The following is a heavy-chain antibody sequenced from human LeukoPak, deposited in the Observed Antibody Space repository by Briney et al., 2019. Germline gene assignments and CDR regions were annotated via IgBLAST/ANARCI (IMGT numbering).Heavy chain of an antibody. CDR3: ARGLREVVRGFDYWFDP. J-gene: IGHJ5*02. V-gene: IGHV1-8*03. D-gene: IGHD3-10*01. Sequence: ASVEVSCKASGYTFTSYDINWVRQATGQGLEWMGWMNPNSGNTGYAQKFQGRVTITRNTSISTAYMELSSLRSEDTAVYYCARGLREVVRGFDYWFDPWGQGTLVTVSS. CDR1: GYTFTSYD. CDR2: MNPNSGNT.